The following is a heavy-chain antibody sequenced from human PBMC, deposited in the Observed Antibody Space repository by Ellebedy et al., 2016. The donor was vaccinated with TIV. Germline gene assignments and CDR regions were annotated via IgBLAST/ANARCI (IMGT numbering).Heavy chain of an antibody. D-gene: IGHD3-10*01. Sequence: GESLKISCAASGFTVSSNSMNWVRQAPGKGLEWVSVIYSGGGTSYADSVKGRFTIFRDTSKNTLFRQMNSLRAEDTAIYYCARKHLYGLDWGQGTLVTVSS. CDR3: ARKHLYGLD. V-gene: IGHV3-66*01. J-gene: IGHJ4*02. CDR1: GFTVSSNS. CDR2: IYSGGGT.